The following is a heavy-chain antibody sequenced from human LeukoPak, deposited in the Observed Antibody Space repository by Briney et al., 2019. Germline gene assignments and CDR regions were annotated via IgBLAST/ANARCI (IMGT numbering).Heavy chain of an antibody. V-gene: IGHV4-59*01. J-gene: IGHJ6*02. CDR2: IYYSGST. CDR1: GGSISSYY. D-gene: IGHD2-2*02. CDR3: ARGEVRYCSSTSCHRPKYYYGMDV. Sequence: PSETLSLTCTVSGGSISSYYWSWIRQPPGKGLEWIGYIYYSGSTNYNPSLKSRVTISVDTSKNQFSLKLSSVTAADTAVYYCARGEVRYCSSTSCHRPKYYYGMDVWGQGTTVTVSS.